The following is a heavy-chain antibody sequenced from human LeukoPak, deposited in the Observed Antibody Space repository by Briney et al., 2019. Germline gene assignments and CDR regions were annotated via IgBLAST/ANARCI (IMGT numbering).Heavy chain of an antibody. V-gene: IGHV1-3*04. J-gene: IGHJ6*02. CDR2: INTGKGNS. Sequence: ASVKVACKTSGYTFTNYGMHWVRQAPRQSPEWMGWINTGKGNSKSSQKFQDRVTLTRDTSASTAYMELSSLRSEDTAVYYCARGHRYAKEGDVWGQGTTVTVSS. D-gene: IGHD3-16*02. CDR1: GYTFTNYG. CDR3: ARGHRYAKEGDV.